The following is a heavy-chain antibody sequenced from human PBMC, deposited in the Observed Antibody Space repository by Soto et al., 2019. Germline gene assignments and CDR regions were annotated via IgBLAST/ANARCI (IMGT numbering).Heavy chain of an antibody. CDR1: GYSFTSYW. D-gene: IGHD3-22*01. CDR3: ARPGAYYYDSSGYWDDAFDI. J-gene: IGHJ3*02. CDR2: IYPGDSDT. Sequence: GESLKISFKGSGYSFTSYWIGSVRQIPGKGLEWMGIIYPGDSDTIYSPSFQGQVTISADKSISTAYLQWSSPKASDTAMYYCARPGAYYYDSSGYWDDAFDIWGQGTMVTVS. V-gene: IGHV5-51*01.